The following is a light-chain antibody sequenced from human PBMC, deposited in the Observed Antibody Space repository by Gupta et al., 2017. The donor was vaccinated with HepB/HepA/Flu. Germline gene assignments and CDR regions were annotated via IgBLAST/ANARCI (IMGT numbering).Light chain of an antibody. CDR3: QQNDSTPWT. CDR1: QGICSY. V-gene: IGKV1-8*01. CDR2: DAS. J-gene: IGKJ1*01. Sequence: AIRMTQSPSSFSASTGERVTIPCRASQGICSYLDWYQQKPGQAPQLLIYDASTRQSGVPYRFSGSGSGTDFTLTISCLQAEDFAIYYCQQNDSTPWTFGQGTKVEIK.